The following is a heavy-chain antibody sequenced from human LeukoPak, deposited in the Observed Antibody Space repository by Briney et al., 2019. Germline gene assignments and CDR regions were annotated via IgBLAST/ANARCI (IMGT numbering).Heavy chain of an antibody. CDR3: AKELVWFGESQSYFDL. J-gene: IGHJ2*01. D-gene: IGHD3-10*01. CDR1: GFTFSSHS. Sequence: GGSLRLSCAASGFTFSSHSMNWVRKAPGKGLEWVSYISSSGTTIYYADSVKGRFTISRDNAKNSLYLQMNSLRDEDTAVYYCAKELVWFGESQSYFDLWGRGTLVTVSS. V-gene: IGHV3-48*02. CDR2: ISSSGTTI.